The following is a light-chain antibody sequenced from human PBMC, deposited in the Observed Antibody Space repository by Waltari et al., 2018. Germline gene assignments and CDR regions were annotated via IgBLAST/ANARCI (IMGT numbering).Light chain of an antibody. V-gene: IGKV3-11*01. Sequence: EIVLTHSPATLSLSPGERGTVSCRASQSVNTNLAWYQQKPGQAPRLLIYDASNRATGIPARFSGSGSGTDFTLTISSLEREDFAVYYCQQRSTWPSITFGQGTRLEIK. CDR3: QQRSTWPSIT. CDR1: QSVNTN. CDR2: DAS. J-gene: IGKJ5*01.